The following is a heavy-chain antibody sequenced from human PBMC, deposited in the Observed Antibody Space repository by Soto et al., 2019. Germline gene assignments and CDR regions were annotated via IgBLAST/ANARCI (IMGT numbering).Heavy chain of an antibody. Sequence: QVQLVQSGAEVKKPGSSVKVSCKASGGTFSSYAISWVRQAPGQGLEWMGRIIPISGTANYAQQFQGRVTITADESTSTACMELSSLRSEDTAVYYCARLAGYCGGDCYPLWGQGTLVTVSS. CDR1: GGTFSSYA. D-gene: IGHD2-21*02. CDR3: ARLAGYCGGDCYPL. J-gene: IGHJ4*02. CDR2: IIPISGTA. V-gene: IGHV1-69*15.